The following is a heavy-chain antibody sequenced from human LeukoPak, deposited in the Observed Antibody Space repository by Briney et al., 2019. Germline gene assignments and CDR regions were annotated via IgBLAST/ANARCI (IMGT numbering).Heavy chain of an antibody. CDR2: MKSNRDGGTS. V-gene: IGHV3-15*01. Sequence: SGGSLRLSCAASGFTFHNAWMTWVRQAPGRGLEWVGRMKSNRDGGTSDYAAPVKGRFTISRDDSKNTLCLHMNSLRAEDTAVYYCTTLSNDVLYWGQGTLVTVS. CDR3: TTLSNDVLY. D-gene: IGHD4-11*01. CDR1: GFTFHNAW. J-gene: IGHJ4*02.